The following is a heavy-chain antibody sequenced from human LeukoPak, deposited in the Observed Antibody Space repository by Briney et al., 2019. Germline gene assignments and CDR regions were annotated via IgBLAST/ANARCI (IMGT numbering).Heavy chain of an antibody. CDR3: ARASEYYDFWSGRDFDY. CDR2: IKQDGSEK. Sequence: GGSLRLSCAASGFTFSSYWMSWVRQAPGKGLEWVANIKQDGSEKYYVDSVKGRFTISRDNAKSSLYLQMNSLRAEDTAVYYCARASEYYDFWSGRDFDYWGQGTLVTVSS. V-gene: IGHV3-7*01. D-gene: IGHD3-3*01. CDR1: GFTFSSYW. J-gene: IGHJ4*02.